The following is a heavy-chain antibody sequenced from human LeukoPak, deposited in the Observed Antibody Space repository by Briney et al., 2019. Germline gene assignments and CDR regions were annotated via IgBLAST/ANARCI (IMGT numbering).Heavy chain of an antibody. Sequence: ASVKVSCKASGYTFTSYGISWVRQAPGQGLEWMGWISAYNGNTNYAQKLQGRVTMTTDTSTSTAYMELRSLRSDDTAVYYCARDRNTILGVVDSAHFDYWGQGTLVTVSS. CDR1: GYTFTSYG. J-gene: IGHJ4*02. D-gene: IGHD3-3*01. V-gene: IGHV1-18*01. CDR3: ARDRNTILGVVDSAHFDY. CDR2: ISAYNGNT.